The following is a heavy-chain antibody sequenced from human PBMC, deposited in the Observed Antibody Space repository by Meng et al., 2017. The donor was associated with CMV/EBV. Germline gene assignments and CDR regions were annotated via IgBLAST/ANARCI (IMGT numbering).Heavy chain of an antibody. CDR1: GFTFSSYV. J-gene: IGHJ6*02. Sequence: GGSLRLSCAASGFTFSSYVMHWVRQAPGKGLEWVAFIRYDGSNKYYADSVKGRFTISRDNSKNTLYLQMNSLRAEDTAVYYCAKVRPPYYYYGMDVWGQGTTVTVSS. CDR3: AKVRPPYYYYGMDV. V-gene: IGHV3-30*02. CDR2: IRYDGSNK.